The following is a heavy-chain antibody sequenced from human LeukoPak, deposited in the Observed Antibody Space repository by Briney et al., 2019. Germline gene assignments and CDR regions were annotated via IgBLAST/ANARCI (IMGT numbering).Heavy chain of an antibody. J-gene: IGHJ4*02. V-gene: IGHV3-53*01. CDR1: GFTVSSNY. CDR2: IYSGGST. D-gene: IGHD3-22*01. Sequence: PGGSLRLSCAASGFTVSSNYMSWVRQAPGKGLEWVSVIYSGGSTYYADSVKGRFTISRDNSKNTLYLQMNSLRAEDTAVYCCASRNCYDSSGYYYYYFDYWGQGILVTVSS. CDR3: ASRNCYDSSGYYYYYFDY.